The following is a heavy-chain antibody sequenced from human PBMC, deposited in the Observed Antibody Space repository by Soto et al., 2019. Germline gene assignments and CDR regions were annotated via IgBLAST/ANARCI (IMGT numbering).Heavy chain of an antibody. V-gene: IGHV4-34*01. D-gene: IGHD3-22*01. CDR1: GGSFSGYY. CDR3: ARERSNYYDSKALDY. CDR2: INHSGST. J-gene: IGHJ4*02. Sequence: SETLSLTCAVYGGSFSGYYWSWIRQPPGKGLEWIGEINHSGSTNYNPSLKSRVTISVDTSKNQFSLKLSSVTAADTAVYYCARERSNYYDSKALDYWGQGTLVTVSS.